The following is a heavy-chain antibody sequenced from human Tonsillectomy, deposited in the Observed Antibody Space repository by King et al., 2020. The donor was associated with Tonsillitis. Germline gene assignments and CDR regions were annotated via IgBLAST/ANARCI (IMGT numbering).Heavy chain of an antibody. V-gene: IGHV1-2*02. CDR2: INPNSGGT. CDR1: GYTFTDYY. Sequence: QLVQSGAEVRKSGASLKVSCKASGYTFTDYYMLWVRQAPGQGLEWMGWINPNSGGTNYAQKFRGRVTMTRDTSISTAYMELSRLRSDDTAVYYCARGTTVTTLLYYFGMDVWGQGTTVTVSS. CDR3: ARGTTVTTLLYYFGMDV. J-gene: IGHJ6*02. D-gene: IGHD4-17*01.